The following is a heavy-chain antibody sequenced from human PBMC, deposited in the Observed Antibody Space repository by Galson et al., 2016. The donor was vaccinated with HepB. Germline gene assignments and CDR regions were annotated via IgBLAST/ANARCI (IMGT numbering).Heavy chain of an antibody. CDR3: VRDRSVYSGSYFDGVPFYY. D-gene: IGHD1-26*01. Sequence: SLRLSCAASGFNFGRYGMHWVRQAPGKGLEWVAVISYDGHNKHYADSVKGRFTLSRDNSKNTLYLQMNSLRAEDTAVYYCVRDRSVYSGSYFDGVPFYYWGQGTLVTVSS. CDR2: ISYDGHNK. CDR1: GFNFGRYG. J-gene: IGHJ4*02. V-gene: IGHV3-30*03.